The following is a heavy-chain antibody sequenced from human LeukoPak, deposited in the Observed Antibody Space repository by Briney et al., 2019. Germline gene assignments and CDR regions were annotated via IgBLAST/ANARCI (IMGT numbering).Heavy chain of an antibody. J-gene: IGHJ4*02. CDR2: ISYDGSNK. CDR3: AKVPTDY. V-gene: IGHV3-30-3*01. Sequence: GGSLRLSCAASGFTFSSYAMHWVRQAPGKGLEWVAVISYDGSNKYYADSVKGRFTISRDNSKNTLYLQMNSLRAEDTAVYYCAKVPTDYWGQGTLVTVSS. CDR1: GFTFSSYA.